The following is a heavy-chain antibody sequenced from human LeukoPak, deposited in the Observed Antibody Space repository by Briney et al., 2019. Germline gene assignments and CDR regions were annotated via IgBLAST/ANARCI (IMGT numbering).Heavy chain of an antibody. J-gene: IGHJ4*02. CDR3: ARTSYYGSGLEY. V-gene: IGHV4-59*01. CDR2: NDYSGST. Sequence: SETLSLTCTVSGGSISTYYWSWIRQPPGKALEWIGYNDYSGSTNYNPSLKSRVTISVNTAKNQFSLKLNSVAAADTAVYYCARTSYYGSGLEYWGQGTLVMVSS. D-gene: IGHD3-10*01. CDR1: GGSISTYY.